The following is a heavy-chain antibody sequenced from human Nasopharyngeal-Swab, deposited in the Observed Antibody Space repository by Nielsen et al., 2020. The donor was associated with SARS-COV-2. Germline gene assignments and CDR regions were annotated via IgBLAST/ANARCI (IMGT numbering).Heavy chain of an antibody. D-gene: IGHD2-8*01. CDR3: AGMAYAIFRGFDY. Sequence: SVKVSCKASGGTFSSYAISWVRQAPGQGLEWMGGIIPIFGTANYAQKFQGRVTITADESTSTAYMELSSLRSEDTAVHYCAGMAYAIFRGFDYWGQGTLVTVSS. J-gene: IGHJ4*02. CDR2: IIPIFGTA. CDR1: GGTFSSYA. V-gene: IGHV1-69*13.